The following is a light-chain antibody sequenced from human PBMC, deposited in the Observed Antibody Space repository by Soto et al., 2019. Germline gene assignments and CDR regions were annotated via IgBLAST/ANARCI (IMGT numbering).Light chain of an antibody. CDR1: HSDIGNYNY. V-gene: IGLV2-14*03. Sequence: QSVLTQPASVSGSPGQSITISCTGTHSDIGNYNYVSWYQHLPGKAPKLMIYDVGSRPSGFSSRFSGSKSGNTASLAISGLQAEDEADYYCNSYREDHPRFYVFGTGTKVTVL. CDR3: NSYREDHPRFYV. J-gene: IGLJ1*01. CDR2: DVG.